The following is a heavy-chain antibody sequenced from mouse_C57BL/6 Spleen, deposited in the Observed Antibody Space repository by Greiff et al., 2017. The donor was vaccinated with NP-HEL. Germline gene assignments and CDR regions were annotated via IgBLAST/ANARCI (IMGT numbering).Heavy chain of an antibody. D-gene: IGHD2-4*01. Sequence: VQLKQSGPELVKPGASVKISCKASGYSFTDYNMNWVKQSNGKSLEWIGVINPNYGTTSYNQKFKGKATLTVDQSYSTAYMQLNSLTSEDSAVYYCAKTMITPHLFAYWGHGTLVTVSA. CDR3: AKTMITPHLFAY. CDR2: INPNYGTT. CDR1: GYSFTDYN. J-gene: IGHJ3*01. V-gene: IGHV1-39*01.